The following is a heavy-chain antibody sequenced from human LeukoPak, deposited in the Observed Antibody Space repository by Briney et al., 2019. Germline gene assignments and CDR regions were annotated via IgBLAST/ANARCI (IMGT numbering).Heavy chain of an antibody. CDR1: GFTFSSYA. CDR2: ISGSGGST. Sequence: PGGSLRLSCAASGFTFSSYAMSWVRQAPGKGLEWVSAISGSGGSTYYADSVKGRFAISRDNSKNTLYLQMNSLRAEDTAVYYCAKGVAVAGTDACVDYWGQGTLVTVSS. V-gene: IGHV3-23*01. D-gene: IGHD6-19*01. CDR3: AKGVAVAGTDACVDY. J-gene: IGHJ4*02.